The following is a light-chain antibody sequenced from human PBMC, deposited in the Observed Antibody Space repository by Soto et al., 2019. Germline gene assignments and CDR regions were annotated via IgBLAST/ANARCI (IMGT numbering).Light chain of an antibody. CDR3: QQYETFSGT. Sequence: DIQMTQSPSTLSASVGDRVTITCRASQSISSWLAWYQQKPGKAPKLLIYDVSSLESGVPSRFSGSGSGTEFTLTISSLQPDDFATYYCQQYETFSGTFGPGTKGDIK. V-gene: IGKV1-5*01. CDR1: QSISSW. J-gene: IGKJ1*01. CDR2: DVS.